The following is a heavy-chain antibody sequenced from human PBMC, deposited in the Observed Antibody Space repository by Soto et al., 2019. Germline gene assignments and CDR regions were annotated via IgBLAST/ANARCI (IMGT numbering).Heavy chain of an antibody. J-gene: IGHJ3*02. V-gene: IGHV3-48*01. CDR1: GFTFSSYS. CDR3: ARLGYCSGGSCPTYAFDI. Sequence: EVQLVESGGGLVQPGGSLRLSCAASGFTFSSYSMNWVRQAPGKGLEWVSYISSSSTIYYADSVKGRFTISRDNAKNSLYLQMNSLRAEDTAVYYCARLGYCSGGSCPTYAFDIWGQGTMVTVSS. D-gene: IGHD2-15*01. CDR2: ISSSSTI.